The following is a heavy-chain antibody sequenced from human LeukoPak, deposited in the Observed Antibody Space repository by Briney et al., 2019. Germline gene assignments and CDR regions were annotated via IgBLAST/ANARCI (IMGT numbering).Heavy chain of an antibody. V-gene: IGHV1-46*01. CDR3: ARGRGSSWYQFDAFDI. CDR2: INPSGGST. Sequence: GASVKVSCKASGYTFTSYYMHWVRQAPGQGLEWMGIINPSGGSTSYAQKFQGRVTMTRDMSTSTVYMELSSLRSEDTAVYYCARGRGSSWYQFDAFDIWGQGTMVTVSS. CDR1: GYTFTSYY. J-gene: IGHJ3*02. D-gene: IGHD6-13*01.